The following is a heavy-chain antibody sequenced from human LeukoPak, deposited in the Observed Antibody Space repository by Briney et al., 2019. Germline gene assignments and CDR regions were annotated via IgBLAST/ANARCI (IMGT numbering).Heavy chain of an antibody. Sequence: PGGSLRLSCAASGFTFSSYSMNWVRQAPGKGLQWVSYISSSSSYIYYADSVKGRFTISRDNAKNSLCLQMNSLRAEDTAVYYCAREVVVVAAYYYYYYMDVWGKGTTVTVSS. CDR1: GFTFSSYS. CDR3: AREVVVVAAYYYYYYMDV. J-gene: IGHJ6*03. CDR2: ISSSSSYI. V-gene: IGHV3-21*01. D-gene: IGHD2-15*01.